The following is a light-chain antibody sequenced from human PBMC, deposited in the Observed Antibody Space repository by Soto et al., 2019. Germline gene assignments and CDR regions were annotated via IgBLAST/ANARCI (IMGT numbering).Light chain of an antibody. Sequence: QSVLTQPPSASGTPGQRVTISWSGSSSNIGSNYVYWYQQLPGTAPKLLIYRNNQRPSGVPDRFSGSKSGTSASLAISGLRSEDEADYYCAAWDDSLSGPAFGGGTKLTVL. V-gene: IGLV1-47*01. CDR2: RNN. CDR3: AAWDDSLSGPA. CDR1: SSNIGSNY. J-gene: IGLJ2*01.